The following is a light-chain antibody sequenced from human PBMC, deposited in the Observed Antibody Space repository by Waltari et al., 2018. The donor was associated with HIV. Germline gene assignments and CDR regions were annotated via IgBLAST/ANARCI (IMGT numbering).Light chain of an antibody. J-gene: IGKJ4*01. V-gene: IGKV1-9*01. CDR2: TAP. Sequence: DSQLTQSPSSISVSVGDRVTLTCRTRQGISSHLAVYQQKPGKAPKLLIYTAPTLTSGVPSRFSGSGSGTEFTLTIDSLQPEDFATYYCQQLDSYPQITFGEGTKVEVK. CDR3: QQLDSYPQIT. CDR1: QGISSH.